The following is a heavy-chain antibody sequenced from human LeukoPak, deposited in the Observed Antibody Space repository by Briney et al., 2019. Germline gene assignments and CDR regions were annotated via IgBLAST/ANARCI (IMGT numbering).Heavy chain of an antibody. CDR1: GGSFSGYY. D-gene: IGHD2-15*01. Sequence: SETLSLTCAVYGGSFSGYYWSWIRQPPGKGLEWIGEINHSGSTNYNPSLKSRVTISVDTSKNQFSLKLSSVTAADTAVYYCARSRGRDAFDIWGQGTMVTVSS. J-gene: IGHJ3*02. CDR3: ARSRGRDAFDI. V-gene: IGHV4-34*01. CDR2: INHSGST.